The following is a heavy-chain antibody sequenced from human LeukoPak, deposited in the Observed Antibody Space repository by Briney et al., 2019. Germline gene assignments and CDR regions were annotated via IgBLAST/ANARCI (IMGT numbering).Heavy chain of an antibody. CDR2: IRQDGDTK. CDR1: GFPFNAYW. D-gene: IGHD6-13*01. J-gene: IGHJ4*02. CDR3: ARSLPYGTTWYGRSDF. V-gene: IGHV3-7*03. Sequence: GGSLRLSCAASGFPFNAYWMTWVRQAPGKGLEWAANIRQDGDTKYYVDSVKGRFTISRDNAMNSLYLQMNSLRAEDTAIYYCARSLPYGTTWYGRSDFWGQGTLVTVSS.